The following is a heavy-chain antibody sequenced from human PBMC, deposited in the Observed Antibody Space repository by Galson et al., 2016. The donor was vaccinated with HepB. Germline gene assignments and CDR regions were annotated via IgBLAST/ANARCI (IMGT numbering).Heavy chain of an antibody. V-gene: IGHV3-72*01. CDR1: GFTFSDHY. Sequence: SLRLSCAASGFTFSDHYIDWVRQAPGKGLEWVGRSRDKAHSYTTEYAASVKGRFAITRDESGNSLYLQMNSLKTEDTAVYYCARDFYDGSCHYMDYWGRGTLVTVSS. D-gene: IGHD2/OR15-2a*01. J-gene: IGHJ4*02. CDR3: ARDFYDGSCHYMDY. CDR2: SRDKAHSYTT.